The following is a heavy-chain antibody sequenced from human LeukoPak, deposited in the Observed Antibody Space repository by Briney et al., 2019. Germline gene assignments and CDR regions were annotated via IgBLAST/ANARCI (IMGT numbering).Heavy chain of an antibody. D-gene: IGHD3-22*01. CDR2: ISRSSNYI. CDR1: RFTFSSYA. CDR3: AKKPSSGYYYIDY. V-gene: IGHV3-21*04. J-gene: IGHJ4*02. Sequence: PGGSLRLSCAASRFTFSSYAMNWVRQAPGKGLEWVSSISRSSNYIYYADSVKGRFTISRDNSKNTLYLQMNSLRAEDTAVYCCAKKPSSGYYYIDYWGQGTLVTVSS.